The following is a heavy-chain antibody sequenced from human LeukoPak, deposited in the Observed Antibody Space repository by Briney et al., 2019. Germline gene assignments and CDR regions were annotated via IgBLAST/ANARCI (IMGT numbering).Heavy chain of an antibody. CDR1: GFTFDDYG. D-gene: IGHD2-15*01. J-gene: IGHJ4*02. CDR3: ARDSTQPGPVVVAATYAGFDY. Sequence: PGGSLRLSCAASGFTFDDYGMSWVRQAPGKGLEWVSTINWIGGSTGYADSVKGRFTISRDNAKNSLYLQMNSLRVEDTALYYCARDSTQPGPVVVAATYAGFDYWGQGTLVTVSS. CDR2: INWIGGST. V-gene: IGHV3-20*04.